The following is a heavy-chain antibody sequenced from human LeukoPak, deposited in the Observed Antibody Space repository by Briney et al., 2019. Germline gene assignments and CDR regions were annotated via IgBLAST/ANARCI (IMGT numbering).Heavy chain of an antibody. CDR1: GYSFTTYA. J-gene: IGHJ4*02. D-gene: IGHD6-13*01. V-gene: IGHV7-4-1*02. CDR2: INTDTGNP. CDR3: VRDLRLSNSWPSFDY. Sequence: ASVKLSCKASGYSFTTYAMNWVRQAPGQGLEGRGWINTDTGNPTYAPGFAGRFVFSFDTSVNTAYLQITGLKAEDTAIYYCVRDLRLSNSWPSFDYWGQGTLVTVSS.